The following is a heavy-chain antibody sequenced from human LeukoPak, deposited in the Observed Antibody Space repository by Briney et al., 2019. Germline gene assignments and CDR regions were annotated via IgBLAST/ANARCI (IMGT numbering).Heavy chain of an antibody. CDR2: ISSSSSYI. CDR3: ARDQLSSTSPDY. CDR1: GFTFSSYS. Sequence: GGSLRLSCAASGFTFSSYSMNWVRQAPGKGLEWVSSISSSSSYIYYADSVKGRFTISRDNAKNSLYLQMNSLRAEDTAVYYCARDQLSSTSPDYWGQGTLVTVSS. J-gene: IGHJ4*02. D-gene: IGHD2-2*01. V-gene: IGHV3-21*01.